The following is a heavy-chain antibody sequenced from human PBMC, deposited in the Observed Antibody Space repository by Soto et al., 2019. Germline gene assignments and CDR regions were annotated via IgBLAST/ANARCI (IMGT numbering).Heavy chain of an antibody. Sequence: EVQLVESGGGLVQPGGSLRLSCAASGFTFSAYDMHWVRQPTGKGLEWVSAIGTLHDTYYPDSVKGRFTISRENAKNSLDLQMNSLTTGGTAVYYWARTASFWPGGGGWFDPWGQGTLVTVSS. D-gene: IGHD3-16*01. V-gene: IGHV3-13*01. CDR2: IGTLHDT. CDR1: GFTFSAYD. CDR3: ARTASFWPGGGGWFDP. J-gene: IGHJ5*02.